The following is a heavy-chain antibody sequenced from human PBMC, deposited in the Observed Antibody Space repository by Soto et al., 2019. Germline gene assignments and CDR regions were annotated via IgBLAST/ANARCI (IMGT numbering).Heavy chain of an antibody. CDR2: IIPIFGTE. J-gene: IGHJ2*01. D-gene: IGHD3-22*01. CDR3: AGTKYDRSAYYYRYLGF. V-gene: IGHV1-69*06. CDR1: EDTFRNYA. Sequence: QVELVQSGAEVKKPGSSVKVSCQASEDTFRNYAISWVRQAPGQGLEWMGGIIPIFGTENYAQKFQGRGLITADTSANTVSLELSSLRSEDTAVYYCAGTKYDRSAYYYRYLGFWGRGTLVTVSS.